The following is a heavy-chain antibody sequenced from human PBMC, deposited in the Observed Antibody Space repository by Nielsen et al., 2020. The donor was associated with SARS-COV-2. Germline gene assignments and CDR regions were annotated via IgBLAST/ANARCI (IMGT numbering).Heavy chain of an antibody. D-gene: IGHD6-13*01. CDR2: INPNSGGT. CDR3: ARVLYSSSWNTLSFGY. J-gene: IGHJ4*02. Sequence: ASVKVSCKASGYTFTGYYMHWVRQAPGQGLEWMGRINPNSGGTNYAQKFQGRVTMTRDTSISTAYMELSRLGSDDTAVYYCARVLYSSSWNTLSFGYWGQGTLVTVSS. CDR1: GYTFTGYY. V-gene: IGHV1-2*06.